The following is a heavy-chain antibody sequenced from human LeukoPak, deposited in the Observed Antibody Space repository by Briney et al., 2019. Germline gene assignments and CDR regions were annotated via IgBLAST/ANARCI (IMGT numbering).Heavy chain of an antibody. J-gene: IGHJ4*02. CDR3: ARDDFWSGNLDY. CDR1: GFTFRSYE. Sequence: GGSLRLSCAASGFTFRSYEMNWVRQAPGKGLEWVSYIGASGDTIYYADSVKGRFTISRDNAKNSLYLQMNSLRAEDTAVYYCARDDFWSGNLDYWGQGTLVTVSS. CDR2: IGASGDTI. V-gene: IGHV3-48*03. D-gene: IGHD3-3*01.